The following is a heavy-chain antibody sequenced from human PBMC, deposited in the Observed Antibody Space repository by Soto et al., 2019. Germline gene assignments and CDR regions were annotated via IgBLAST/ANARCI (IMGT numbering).Heavy chain of an antibody. Sequence: GGSLRLSCAASGFTFSSYSMNWVRQAPGKGLEWVSYISSSSSTIYYADSVKGRFTISRDNAKNSLYLQMNSLRDEDTAVYYCAGRDYGEIFEYWYFDLWGRGTLVTVSS. V-gene: IGHV3-48*02. J-gene: IGHJ2*01. D-gene: IGHD4-17*01. CDR1: GFTFSSYS. CDR3: AGRDYGEIFEYWYFDL. CDR2: ISSSSSTI.